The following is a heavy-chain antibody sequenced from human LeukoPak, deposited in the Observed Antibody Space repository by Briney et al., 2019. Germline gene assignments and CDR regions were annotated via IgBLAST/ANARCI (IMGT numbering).Heavy chain of an antibody. CDR2: VSYDEKYK. J-gene: IGHJ4*02. CDR3: AREQYYDFWSGYIEYYFDY. Sequence: GGSLRLSCAASGFNFSNYAIHWVRQAPGKGLEWVAVVSYDEKYKIYADSVKGRFTISRDNAKNSLYLQMNSLRAEDTAVYYCAREQYYDFWSGYIEYYFDYWGQGTLVTVSS. D-gene: IGHD3-3*01. V-gene: IGHV3-30*04. CDR1: GFNFSNYA.